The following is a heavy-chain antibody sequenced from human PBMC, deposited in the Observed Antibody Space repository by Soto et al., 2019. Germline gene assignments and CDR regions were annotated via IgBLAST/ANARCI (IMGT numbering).Heavy chain of an antibody. CDR2: IIPIFGTA. D-gene: IGHD6-19*01. V-gene: IGHV1-69*13. CDR3: ASTAGYSSGWYYFDY. J-gene: IGHJ4*02. CDR1: GYSFTDYH. Sequence: GASVKVSCKASGYSFTDYHIHWVRQAPGQGLEWMGGIIPIFGTANYAQKFQGRVTITADESTSTAYMELSSLRSEDTAVYYCASTAGYSSGWYYFDYWGQGTLVTVSS.